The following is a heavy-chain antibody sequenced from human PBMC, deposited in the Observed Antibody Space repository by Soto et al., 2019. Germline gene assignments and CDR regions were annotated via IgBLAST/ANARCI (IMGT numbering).Heavy chain of an antibody. D-gene: IGHD3-10*01. CDR2: ISGSGGST. V-gene: IGHV3-23*01. CDR1: GFTFSSYA. Sequence: GGSLRLSCAASGFTFSSYAMSWVRQAPGKGLEWVSAISGSGGSTYYADSVKGRFTISRDNSKNTLYLQMNSLRAEDTAVYYCAKTSPPLWFGQEYYFDYWGQGTLVTVSS. J-gene: IGHJ4*02. CDR3: AKTSPPLWFGQEYYFDY.